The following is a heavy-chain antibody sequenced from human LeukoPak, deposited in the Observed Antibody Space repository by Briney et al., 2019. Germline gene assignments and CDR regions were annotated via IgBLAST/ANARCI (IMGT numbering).Heavy chain of an antibody. V-gene: IGHV3-48*03. J-gene: IGHJ4*02. CDR2: ISSSGSTR. CDR1: GFTFSSYD. CDR3: GRELDWLPTLDY. D-gene: IGHD3-9*01. Sequence: AGGSLRLSCAASGFTFSSYDMNWVRQAPGKGLEWVSYISSSGSTRSYADSVQGRFTISRDNAKNTLYLQMNSLRAEDTAVYYCGRELDWLPTLDYWGQGTLVTVSS.